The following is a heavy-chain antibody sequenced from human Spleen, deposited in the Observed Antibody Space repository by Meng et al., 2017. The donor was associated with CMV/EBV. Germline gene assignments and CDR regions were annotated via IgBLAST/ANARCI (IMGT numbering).Heavy chain of an antibody. CDR1: GFTFSGYS. J-gene: IGHJ4*02. CDR2: ISSSSRYK. Sequence: GESLKISCAASGFTFSGYSMNWVRQAPGKGLEWVSMISSSSRYKYYADSVKGRFTISRDNAANSLYLQMNNLRADDTAVYYCATRMGTGYTNDWGQGTLVTVSS. CDR3: ATRMGTGYTND. D-gene: IGHD6-13*01. V-gene: IGHV3-21*01.